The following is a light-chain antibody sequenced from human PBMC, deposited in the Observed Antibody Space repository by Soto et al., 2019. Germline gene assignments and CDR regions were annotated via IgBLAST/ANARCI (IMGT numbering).Light chain of an antibody. CDR2: GVS. Sequence: ETVLTQSPGTLSLSPGERATLSCRASHSVSASQLAWYQQKPGQAPRLLIYGVSNRATGIPDRFSGSGSGTDFTLTIIRLEPEDVAVYDCQQYDNSLWTFGQGTKVEIK. CDR3: QQYDNSLWT. J-gene: IGKJ1*01. V-gene: IGKV3-20*01. CDR1: HSVSASQ.